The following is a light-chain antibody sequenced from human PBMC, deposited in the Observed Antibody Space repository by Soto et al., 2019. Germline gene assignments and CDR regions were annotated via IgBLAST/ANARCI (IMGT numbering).Light chain of an antibody. CDR2: QAS. Sequence: DIQMTQSPSTLSASVGDRLTITCRASQSISYWLAWYQQKPGKAPTVLIYQASILQSGVSSRFSGSGSGTEFSLTISSLQPDDFATYYCQQYSSYPITFGGGTEVEVK. V-gene: IGKV1-5*03. J-gene: IGKJ4*01. CDR3: QQYSSYPIT. CDR1: QSISYW.